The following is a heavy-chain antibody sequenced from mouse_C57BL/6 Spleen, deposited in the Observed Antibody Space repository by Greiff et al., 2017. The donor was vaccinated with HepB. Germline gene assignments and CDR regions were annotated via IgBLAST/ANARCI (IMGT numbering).Heavy chain of an antibody. D-gene: IGHD2-1*01. V-gene: IGHV1-82*01. CDR3: ARGYGNYYAMDY. CDR1: GYAFSSSW. CDR2: IYPGDGDT. Sequence: VQLQQSGPELVKPGASVKISCKASGYAFSSSWMNWVKQRPGKGLEWIGRIYPGDGDTNYNGKFKGKATLTADKSSSTAYMQLRSLTSEDSAVYFCARGYGNYYAMDYWGQGTSVTVSS. J-gene: IGHJ4*01.